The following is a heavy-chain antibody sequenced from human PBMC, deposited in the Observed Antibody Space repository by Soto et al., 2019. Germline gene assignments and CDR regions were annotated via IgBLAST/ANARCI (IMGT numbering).Heavy chain of an antibody. CDR1: GYTFTNYW. CDR2: IFPGDSDT. J-gene: IGHJ3*01. V-gene: IGHV5-51*01. Sequence: PGESLKISCKGSGYTFTNYWIGWVRQMPGKGLEWMGIIFPGDSDTRYSRSFQGQVTFSADRSSSTAYLQWSSLKASDTAMYYCARLVDYDFWSGYFPFWGQGXMVTVSS. D-gene: IGHD3-3*01. CDR3: ARLVDYDFWSGYFPF.